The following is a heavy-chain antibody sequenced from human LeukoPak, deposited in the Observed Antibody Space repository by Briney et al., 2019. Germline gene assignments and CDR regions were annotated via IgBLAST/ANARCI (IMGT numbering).Heavy chain of an antibody. CDR1: GLTFNNYA. V-gene: IGHV3-23*01. D-gene: IGHD1-26*01. CDR3: AKEGDDDYLDY. J-gene: IGHJ4*02. CDR2: ISGSGGST. Sequence: GGSLRLSCGASGLTFNNYAMTWVRQAPGKGLEWVSAISGSGGSTYYADSVKGRFTISRDNSKNTLYLQMNSLRPEDTAVYYCAKEGDDDYLDYWGQGTLVTVSS.